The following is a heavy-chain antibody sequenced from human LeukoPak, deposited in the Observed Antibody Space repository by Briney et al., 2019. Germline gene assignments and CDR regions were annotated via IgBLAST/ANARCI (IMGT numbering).Heavy chain of an antibody. CDR2: INSDGSST. CDR1: GFMFSSYR. CDR3: ARGPGAFDI. Sequence: GGSLRLSYVASGFMFSSYRMNWVRQAPGKGLVWVSRINSDGSSTSYADSVKGRFTISRDNAMNTLFLQMNSLRAEDTAVYYCARGPGAFDIWGQGTMVTVSS. J-gene: IGHJ3*02. D-gene: IGHD2-2*01. V-gene: IGHV3-74*01.